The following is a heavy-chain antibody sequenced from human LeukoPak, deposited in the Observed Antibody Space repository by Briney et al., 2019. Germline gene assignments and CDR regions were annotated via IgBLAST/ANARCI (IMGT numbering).Heavy chain of an antibody. CDR2: INQDGTEK. V-gene: IGHV3-7*04. CDR1: GFTFTTYW. CDR3: AGGHIVATISDAFDI. D-gene: IGHD5-12*01. J-gene: IGHJ3*02. Sequence: GGSLRLSCAASGFTFTTYWMSWVRQFPGKGLEWVANINQDGTEKYYVDSVKGRFTISRDNAKNSLYLQMNSLRAGDTAVYYCAGGHIVATISDAFDIWGQGTMVTVSS.